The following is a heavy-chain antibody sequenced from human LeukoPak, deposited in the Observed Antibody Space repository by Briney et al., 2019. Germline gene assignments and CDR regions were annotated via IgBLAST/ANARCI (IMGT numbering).Heavy chain of an antibody. V-gene: IGHV3-30*18. Sequence: GGSLRLSCAASRFTFSACGMHWVRRAPGKGLEWVGAISFDGSHKYYADSVKGRFTISRDNSMNTLYLQMNSLRAEDTAVYYCAKGTAVDRQYFENWGQGTLVTVSS. CDR2: ISFDGSHK. CDR3: AKGTAVDRQYFEN. D-gene: IGHD1-1*01. J-gene: IGHJ4*02. CDR1: RFTFSACG.